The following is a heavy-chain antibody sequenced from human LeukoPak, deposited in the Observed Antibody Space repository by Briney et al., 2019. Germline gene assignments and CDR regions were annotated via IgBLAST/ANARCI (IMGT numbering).Heavy chain of an antibody. V-gene: IGHV1-69*04. CDR2: IIPIFGIA. D-gene: IGHD2-21*02. CDR1: GGTFSSYA. Sequence: SVKVSCKASGGTFSSYAISWVRQAPGQGLEWMGRIIPIFGIANYAQKFQGRVTITADKSTSTACMELSSLRSEDTAVYYCARGRPYCGGDCPRDYFDYWGQGTLVTVSS. CDR3: ARGRPYCGGDCPRDYFDY. J-gene: IGHJ4*02.